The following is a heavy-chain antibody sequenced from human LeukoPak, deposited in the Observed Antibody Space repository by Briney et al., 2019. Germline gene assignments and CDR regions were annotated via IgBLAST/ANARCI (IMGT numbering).Heavy chain of an antibody. CDR3: AREGFVLYGSGSSHYDY. J-gene: IGHJ4*02. D-gene: IGHD3-10*01. CDR2: ISSSSSTI. Sequence: GGSLRLSCAASGFTFNNYNINWVRQAPGKGLERVSYISSSSSTIYYADSVKGRFTISRDNAKNSLYLQMNSLRAEDTAVYYCAREGFVLYGSGSSHYDYWGQGTLVTVSS. CDR1: GFTFNNYN. V-gene: IGHV3-48*04.